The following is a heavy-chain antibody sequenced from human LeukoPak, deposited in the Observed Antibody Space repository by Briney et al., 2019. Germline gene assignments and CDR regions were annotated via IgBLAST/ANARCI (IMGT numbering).Heavy chain of an antibody. CDR1: GFTFSSYG. Sequence: GGSLRLSCAASGFTFSSYGMNWVRQAPGKGLEWVSGISGSGGRTYYADSVKGRFTISRDNSKNTLYLQMNSLRAEDTAVYYCAKDVRQAVATAIFDYWGQGTLVTVS. V-gene: IGHV3-23*01. CDR2: ISGSGGRT. D-gene: IGHD6-19*01. J-gene: IGHJ4*02. CDR3: AKDVRQAVATAIFDY.